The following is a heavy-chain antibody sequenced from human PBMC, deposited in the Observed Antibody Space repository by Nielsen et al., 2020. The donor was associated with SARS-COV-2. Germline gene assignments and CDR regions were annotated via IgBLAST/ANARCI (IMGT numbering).Heavy chain of an antibody. D-gene: IGHD3-10*01. V-gene: IGHV1-18*01. CDR3: AKAYYGSGSFGANWFDP. CDR2: ISAYNGNT. J-gene: IGHJ5*02. Sequence: ASVKVSCKASGYTFTSYGISWVRQAPGQGLEWMGWISAYNGNTNYAQKLQGRVTMTTDTSTSTAYMELRSLRSDDTAVYSCAKAYYGSGSFGANWFDPWGQGTLVTVSS. CDR1: GYTFTSYG.